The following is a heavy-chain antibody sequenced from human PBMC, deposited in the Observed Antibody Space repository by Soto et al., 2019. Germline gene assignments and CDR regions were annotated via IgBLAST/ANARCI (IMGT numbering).Heavy chain of an antibody. J-gene: IGHJ4*02. Sequence: PGGSLRLSCSGSGFNFGDYALSWFRQAPGKGLEWVGFITSRRYGGTPHYAASVAGRFSISRDDSRSVAFLQMNSLRIGDTAMYYCSRLPRERSGEQPFGLWGPGTLVTVSS. CDR2: ITSRRYGGTP. CDR1: GFNFGDYA. V-gene: IGHV3-49*03. D-gene: IGHD3-3*01. CDR3: SRLPRERSGEQPFGL.